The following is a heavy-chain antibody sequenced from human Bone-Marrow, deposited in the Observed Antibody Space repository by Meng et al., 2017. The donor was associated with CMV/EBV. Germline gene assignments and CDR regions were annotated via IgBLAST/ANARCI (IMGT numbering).Heavy chain of an antibody. D-gene: IGHD3-9*01. CDR1: GGSFSGYY. Sequence: SETLSLTCAVYGGSFSGYYWSWIRQPPGKGLEWIGEINHSGSTNYNPYLKSRVTISVDTSKNQFTLKLSSVTAADTAVYYCARPWLFDSWGQGTLVTVSS. CDR2: INHSGST. V-gene: IGHV4-34*01. J-gene: IGHJ5*01. CDR3: ARPWLFDS.